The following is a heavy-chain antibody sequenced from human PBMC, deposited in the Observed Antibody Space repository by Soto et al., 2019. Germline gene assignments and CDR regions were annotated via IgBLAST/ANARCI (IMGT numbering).Heavy chain of an antibody. Sequence: GSLRLSCAASGFTFSSYGMHWVRQAPGKGLEWVAVISYDGSNKYYADSVKGRFTISRDNSKNTLYLQMNSLRAEDTAVYYCAKEWGLYCSSTSCSSFDYWGQGTLVTVSS. D-gene: IGHD2-2*01. V-gene: IGHV3-30*18. CDR3: AKEWGLYCSSTSCSSFDY. J-gene: IGHJ4*02. CDR1: GFTFSSYG. CDR2: ISYDGSNK.